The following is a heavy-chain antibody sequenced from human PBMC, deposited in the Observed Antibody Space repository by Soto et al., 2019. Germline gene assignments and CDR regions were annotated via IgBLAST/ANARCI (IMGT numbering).Heavy chain of an antibody. D-gene: IGHD2-15*01. V-gene: IGHV3-30*18. CDR1: GFTFSTYG. CDR2: VSNDGSDK. J-gene: IGHJ4*02. CDR3: AKGFYCSGGSCYSFDS. Sequence: QVQLVESGGGVVQPGRSLRLSCAASGFTFSTYGMHWVRQAPGKGLEWVATVSNDGSDKHYADSVKGRFTISRDYSKNTHYLQMSSLRAEDTAVYFCAKGFYCSGGSCYSFDSWGQGTQVTVSS.